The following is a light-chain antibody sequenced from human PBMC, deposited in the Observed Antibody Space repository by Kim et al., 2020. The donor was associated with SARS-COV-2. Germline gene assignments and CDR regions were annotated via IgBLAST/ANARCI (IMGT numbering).Light chain of an antibody. CDR2: EFS. V-gene: IGLV2-8*01. CDR1: SSDVGACNY. CDR3: RSYAGRDRPWW. J-gene: IGLJ3*02. Sequence: QSALTQPPSASGSPGQSVTIPCTGTSSDVGACNYVSWYQQHPGNAPKLMIYEFSQRPSGVPDRFSGSKSGNTASLTVSGLQADDEADYYCRSYAGRDRPWWFGGGTQVTVL.